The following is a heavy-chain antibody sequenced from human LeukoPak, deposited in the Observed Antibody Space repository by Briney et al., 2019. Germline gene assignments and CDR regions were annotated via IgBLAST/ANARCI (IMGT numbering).Heavy chain of an antibody. V-gene: IGHV3-21*01. Sequence: GGSLRLSCAASGFTFSSYSMNWVRQAPGKGLEWVSSISSSSSYIYYADSVKGRFTISRDNAKNSLYLQMNSLRVEDTAVYYCARGTEIEAFDIWGQGTMVTVSS. CDR1: GFTFSSYS. D-gene: IGHD1-1*01. CDR3: ARGTEIEAFDI. CDR2: ISSSSSYI. J-gene: IGHJ3*02.